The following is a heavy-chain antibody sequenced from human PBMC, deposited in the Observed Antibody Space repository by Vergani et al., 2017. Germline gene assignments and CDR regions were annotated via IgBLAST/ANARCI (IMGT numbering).Heavy chain of an antibody. CDR3: ARGYGGWLKVEYYGMDV. J-gene: IGHJ6*02. V-gene: IGHV1-69*01. CDR2: IIPIFGTA. D-gene: IGHD5-24*01. CDR1: GGTFSSYA. Sequence: QVQLVQSGAEVKKPGSSVKVSCKASGGTFSSYAISWVRQAPGQGLEWMGGIIPIFGTANYAQKFQGRVTITADESTSTAYMELSRLRSEDTAVDYCARGYGGWLKVEYYGMDVWGQGTTVTVS.